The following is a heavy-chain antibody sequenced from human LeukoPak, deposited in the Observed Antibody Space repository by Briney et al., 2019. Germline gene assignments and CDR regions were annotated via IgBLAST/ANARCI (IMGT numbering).Heavy chain of an antibody. CDR1: GFIFTNYW. V-gene: IGHV3-23*01. D-gene: IGHD6-19*01. Sequence: GGSLRLSCAASGFIFTNYWMSWVRQAPGKGPEWVSAISGSGGSTYYADSVKGRFTISRDNSKNTLYLQMNSLRAEDTAVYYCAKDRRIAVAGTVWFDPWGQGTLVTVSS. CDR2: ISGSGGST. CDR3: AKDRRIAVAGTVWFDP. J-gene: IGHJ5*02.